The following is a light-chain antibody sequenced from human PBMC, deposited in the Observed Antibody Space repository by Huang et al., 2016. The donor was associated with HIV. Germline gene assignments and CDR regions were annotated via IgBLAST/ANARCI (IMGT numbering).Light chain of an antibody. J-gene: IGKJ4*02. V-gene: IGKV1-12*01. CDR2: ASS. CDR1: QDVNKW. CDR3: QQSVTFPLT. Sequence: DIKMTQSPSSVSASIGDRVSFTCRASQDVNKWLAWYQQKPGVATKLLVYASSTVQSGAPSRFMGSGSGTHFTLTINNLQAEDFATYFCQQSVTFPLTFGGGTKVELK.